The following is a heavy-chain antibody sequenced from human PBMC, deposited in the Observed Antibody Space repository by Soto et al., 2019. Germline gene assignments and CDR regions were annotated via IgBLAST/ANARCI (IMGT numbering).Heavy chain of an antibody. J-gene: IGHJ4*02. V-gene: IGHV3-9*01. CDR2: ISWNSGSI. D-gene: IGHD3-10*01. Sequence: GGSLRLSCAASGFTFDDYAMHWVRQAPGKGLEWVSGISWNSGSIGYADSVKGRFTISRDNAKNSLYLQMNSLRAEDTVLYYCAKDITWAMVRGVALDYWGQGTLVTVSS. CDR3: AKDITWAMVRGVALDY. CDR1: GFTFDDYA.